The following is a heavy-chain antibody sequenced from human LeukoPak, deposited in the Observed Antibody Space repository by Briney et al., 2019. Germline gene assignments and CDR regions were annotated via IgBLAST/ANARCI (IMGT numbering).Heavy chain of an antibody. J-gene: IGHJ4*02. V-gene: IGHV3-7*01. CDR3: ARVPGSSGPGIFEY. Sequence: QTGGSLRLSCAASGLTFSNYSMSWVRQAPGKGLEWVANINQDGSEKYYVDSVKGRFTISRDNARSSLYLQMNSLRVEDTAVYYCARVPGSSGPGIFEYWGQGTLVPVSS. CDR2: INQDGSEK. CDR1: GLTFSNYS. D-gene: IGHD6-19*01.